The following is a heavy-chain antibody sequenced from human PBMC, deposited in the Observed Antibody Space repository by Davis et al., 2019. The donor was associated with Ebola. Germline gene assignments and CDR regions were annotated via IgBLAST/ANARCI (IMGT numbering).Heavy chain of an antibody. CDR1: GFTFSTYS. CDR2: ISYHGNNK. Sequence: GESLKIPCAASGFTFSTYSMQWIRRPPGKGLEWVSIISYHGNNKYYADSVKGRFAISRDDSKHTLSLQMNSLRPEDTAVYYCARVAALGHFYYMDVWGKGTTVTVSS. D-gene: IGHD3/OR15-3a*01. J-gene: IGHJ6*03. CDR3: ARVAALGHFYYMDV. V-gene: IGHV3-30*09.